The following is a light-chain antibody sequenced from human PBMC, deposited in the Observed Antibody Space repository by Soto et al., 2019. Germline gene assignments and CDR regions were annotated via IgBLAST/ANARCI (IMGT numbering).Light chain of an antibody. J-gene: IGLJ3*02. Sequence: QSVLTQPPSASGTPGQRVTISCSGSSSNIGSNYVYWYQQLPGTAPKLLIYRNNHRPSGVPYRFSGSKPGTSASLAISGLRSEDEADYYCAAWDDSLSGRVFGGGTKLTVL. CDR1: SSNIGSNY. V-gene: IGLV1-47*01. CDR2: RNN. CDR3: AAWDDSLSGRV.